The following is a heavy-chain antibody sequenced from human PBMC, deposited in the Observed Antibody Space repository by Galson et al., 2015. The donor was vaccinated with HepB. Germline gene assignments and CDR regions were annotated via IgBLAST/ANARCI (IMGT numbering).Heavy chain of an antibody. V-gene: IGHV4-39*01. D-gene: IGHD1/OR15-1a*01. CDR2: IYYNGST. Sequence: LSLTCTVSGGSISSSRYYWGWIRQPPGTGLEWIGSIYYNGSTDYNPSLKSRVTISVDTSKNHFFLKLSSVTAADTAVFYCARHRLITTPLGRTWFDPWGQGTRVTVSS. J-gene: IGHJ5*02. CDR3: ARHRLITTPLGRTWFDP. CDR1: GGSISSSRYY.